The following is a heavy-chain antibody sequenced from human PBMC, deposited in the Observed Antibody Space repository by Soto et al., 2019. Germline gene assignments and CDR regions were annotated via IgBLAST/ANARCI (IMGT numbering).Heavy chain of an antibody. CDR2: INAGNGNT. Sequence: QVQLVQSGAEVKKPGASVKVSCKASGYTFTSYAMHWVRQAPGQRLEWMGWINAGNGNTKYSQKFQGRVTITRDTSASTAYMELSSLRSEDTAVYYCAKGHGFVKNWFDPWGQGTLVTVSS. CDR1: GYTFTSYA. CDR3: AKGHGFVKNWFDP. V-gene: IGHV1-3*01. J-gene: IGHJ5*02. D-gene: IGHD2-21*01.